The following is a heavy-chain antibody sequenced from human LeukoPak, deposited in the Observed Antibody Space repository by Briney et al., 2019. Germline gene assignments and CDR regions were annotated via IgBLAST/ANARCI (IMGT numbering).Heavy chain of an antibody. V-gene: IGHV3-7*01. CDR1: GFTFSSFW. J-gene: IGHJ5*02. CDR3: ASGSSYSPNWFDP. CDR2: IKQDGSEK. Sequence: GGALRLSWAASGFTFSSFWMSWVRQAPGKGLGWVASIKQDGSEKYYVDSVKGRFTISRDNAKNSLYLQMNSLRAEDTAVYYCASGSSYSPNWFDPWGQGTLVTVSS. D-gene: IGHD2-15*01.